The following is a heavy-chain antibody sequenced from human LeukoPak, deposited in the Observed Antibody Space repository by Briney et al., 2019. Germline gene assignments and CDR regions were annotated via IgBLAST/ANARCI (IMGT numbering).Heavy chain of an antibody. CDR3: ARILRYFDWSRNYYYYYMDV. J-gene: IGHJ6*03. D-gene: IGHD3-9*01. V-gene: IGHV3-7*01. CDR1: GFTFTTYW. CDR2: IKQDGSEK. Sequence: GGSLRLSCAASGFTFTTYWMGWVRQAPGKGLEWVANIKQDGSEKYYVDSVKGRFTISRDNAKNSLYLQMNSLRAEDTAVYYCARILRYFDWSRNYYYYYMDVWGKGTTVTVSS.